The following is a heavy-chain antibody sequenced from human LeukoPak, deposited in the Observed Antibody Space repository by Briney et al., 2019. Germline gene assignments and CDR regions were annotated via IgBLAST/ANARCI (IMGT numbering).Heavy chain of an antibody. Sequence: PGGSLRLSCAASGFTFDDYTMHWVRQAPGKGLEWVSLISWDGGSTYYADSVKGRFTISRDNSKNSLYLQMNSLRTEDTALHYCAKAHLVVVTAIPVDYWGQGTLVTVSS. J-gene: IGHJ4*02. CDR2: ISWDGGST. V-gene: IGHV3-43*01. CDR1: GFTFDDYT. CDR3: AKAHLVVVTAIPVDY. D-gene: IGHD2-21*02.